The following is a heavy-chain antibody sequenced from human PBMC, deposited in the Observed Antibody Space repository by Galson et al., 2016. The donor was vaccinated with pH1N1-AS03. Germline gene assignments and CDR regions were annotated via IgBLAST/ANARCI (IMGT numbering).Heavy chain of an antibody. J-gene: IGHJ3*01. CDR3: ARDSGGWAVDF. Sequence: SVMVYCKASGYTLTRYYMHWVRQAPGQGLEWMGIIYPTGDGKNYAQKFQGRVTMTRDTSTSTFYMELSSLISDDTAVYFCARDSGGWAVDFWGQGTEVTVSS. V-gene: IGHV1-46*01. D-gene: IGHD6-19*01. CDR1: GYTLTRYY. CDR2: IYPTGDGK.